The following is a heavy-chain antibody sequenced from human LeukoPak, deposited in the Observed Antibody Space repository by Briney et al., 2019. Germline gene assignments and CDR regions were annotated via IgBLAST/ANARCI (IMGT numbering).Heavy chain of an antibody. CDR3: AKTGTSLSYDY. V-gene: IGHV3-30-3*02. CDR1: GFTFSSYA. J-gene: IGHJ4*02. D-gene: IGHD3-3*01. CDR2: ISYDGSNK. Sequence: PGGSLRLSCAASGFTFSSYAMHWVRQAPGKGLEWVAVISYDGSNKYYADSVKGRFTISRDNSKNTLYLQMNSLRVDDTAVYYCAKTGTSLSYDYWGQGTLVTVTS.